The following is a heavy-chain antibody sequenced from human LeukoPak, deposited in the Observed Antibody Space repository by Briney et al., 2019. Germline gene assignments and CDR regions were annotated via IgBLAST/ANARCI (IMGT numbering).Heavy chain of an antibody. Sequence: GGSLRLSCAASGFTFSSYAMSWVRQAPGKGLEWVSAISGSGGSTYYADSVKGRFTISRDNSKNTLYLQTNSLRAEDTAVYYCARSSYGYKALDYWGQGTLVTVSS. CDR2: ISGSGGST. V-gene: IGHV3-23*01. D-gene: IGHD5-18*01. CDR3: ARSSYGYKALDY. CDR1: GFTFSSYA. J-gene: IGHJ4*02.